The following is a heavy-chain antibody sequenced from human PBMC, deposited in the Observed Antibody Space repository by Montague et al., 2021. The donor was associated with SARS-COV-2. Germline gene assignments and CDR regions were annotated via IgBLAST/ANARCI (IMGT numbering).Heavy chain of an antibody. V-gene: IGHV4-39*01. CDR3: ARLNFHITIFGVVSSRVIDY. J-gene: IGHJ4*02. CDR1: GGSISSSSNY. CDR2: IYYSGST. Sequence: SETLSLTCTVSGGSISSSSNYWGWIRQPPGKGLEWIGNIYYSGSTYYNPSLKSRVTISVDTSENQFSLKLSSVTAADTAVYYCARLNFHITIFGVVSSRVIDYWGQGTLVTVSS. D-gene: IGHD3-3*01.